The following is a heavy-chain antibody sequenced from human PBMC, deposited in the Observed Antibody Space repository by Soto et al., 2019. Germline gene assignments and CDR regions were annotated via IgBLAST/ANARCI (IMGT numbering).Heavy chain of an antibody. CDR3: VRENYYYGMDA. J-gene: IGHJ6*02. V-gene: IGHV3-66*01. CDR1: GFTVSTDW. CDR2: IRSGGNT. Sequence: GGSLRLSCAASGFTVSTDWMYWVRQAPGKGLEWVSVIRSGGNTYYADSVEGRFTISRDNSKNTVYLQMNSLRAEDTAVYYCVRENYYYGMDAWGQGTTVTVSS.